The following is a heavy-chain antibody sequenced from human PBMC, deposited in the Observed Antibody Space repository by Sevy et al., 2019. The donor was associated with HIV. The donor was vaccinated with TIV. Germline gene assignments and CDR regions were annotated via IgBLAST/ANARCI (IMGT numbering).Heavy chain of an antibody. CDR3: ATTPTVTTGPYYFDY. J-gene: IGHJ4*02. CDR2: ISSSSSYT. V-gene: IGHV3-11*06. D-gene: IGHD4-17*01. Sequence: GGSLGLSCAASGFTFSDYYMSWIRQAPGKGLEWVSYISSSSSYTNYADSVKGRFTISRDNAKNSLYLQMNSLRAEDTAVYYCATTPTVTTGPYYFDYWGQGTLVTVSS. CDR1: GFTFSDYY.